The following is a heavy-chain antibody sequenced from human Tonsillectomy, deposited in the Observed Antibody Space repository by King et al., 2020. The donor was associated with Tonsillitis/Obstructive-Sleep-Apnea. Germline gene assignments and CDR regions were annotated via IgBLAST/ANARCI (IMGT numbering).Heavy chain of an antibody. D-gene: IGHD3-10*01. CDR3: ASAGGYYSDMDV. CDR1: GYSFTSYW. J-gene: IGHJ6*02. V-gene: IGHV5-10-1*01. CDR2: IDPSDSYT. Sequence: QLVQSGAEVKKPGESLRISCKGSGYSFTSYWISWVRQMPGKGLEWMGRIDPSDSYTDYSPSFQGHVTISADKSISTAYLQWSSLKASDTAMYYCASAGGYYSDMDVWGHGTTVTVSS.